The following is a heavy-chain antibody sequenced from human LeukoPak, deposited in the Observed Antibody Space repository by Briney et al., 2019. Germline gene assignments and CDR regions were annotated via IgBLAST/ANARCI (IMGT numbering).Heavy chain of an antibody. CDR2: ISAYNGIT. J-gene: IGHJ4*02. D-gene: IGHD3-16*01. Sequence: ASVKVSCKASGHTFTSYGINWVRQAPGQGLEWMGWISAYNGITNYAQKLQGRVTMTTDTSTSTAYMELRGLRSDDTAVYYCARSDGQYIIGGYYFDYWGQGTLVTVSS. CDR3: ARSDGQYIIGGYYFDY. CDR1: GHTFTSYG. V-gene: IGHV1-18*01.